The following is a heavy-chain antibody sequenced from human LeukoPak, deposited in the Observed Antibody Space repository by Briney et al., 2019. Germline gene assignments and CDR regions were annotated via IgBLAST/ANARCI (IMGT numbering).Heavy chain of an antibody. J-gene: IGHJ4*02. CDR1: EFTFSSYA. Sequence: PGGSLRLSCAASEFTFSSYAMSWVRQAPGKRLEWVSSISHSGGGSTYYADSVKGRFTISRDNAKNSLYLQMNSLRAEDTAVYYCARGGEWFGELLSDYWGQGTLVTVSS. D-gene: IGHD3-10*01. CDR2: ISHSGGGST. CDR3: ARGGEWFGELLSDY. V-gene: IGHV3-23*01.